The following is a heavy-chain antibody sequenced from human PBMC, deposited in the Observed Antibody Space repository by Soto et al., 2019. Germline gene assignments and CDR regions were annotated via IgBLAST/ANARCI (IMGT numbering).Heavy chain of an antibody. V-gene: IGHV1-18*01. CDR3: ARDGDRGAAAVY. CDR1: GYTFTSYG. J-gene: IGHJ4*02. Sequence: QVQLVQSGAEVKKPGASVKVSCKASGYTFTSYGIIWVRKAPGKGLEWRGWISAYNGNTNYAQKLQGRVTMTTDTSTSTAHMELRSLRSDDTAVYYCARDGDRGAAAVYWGQGTLVTVSS. D-gene: IGHD6-13*01. CDR2: ISAYNGNT.